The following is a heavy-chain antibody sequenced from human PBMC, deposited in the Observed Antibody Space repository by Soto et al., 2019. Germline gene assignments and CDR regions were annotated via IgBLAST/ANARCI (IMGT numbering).Heavy chain of an antibody. Sequence: QVQLVQSGAEVKKPGASVKVSCKASGYTFTSYAMHWVRQVPGQRLEWMGWINAGNGNTKYSQKFQGRVTITRDTSASTAYMELSSLRSEDTAVYYCARDLIVLVVASTSRVFDPWGQGTLVTVSP. J-gene: IGHJ5*02. CDR2: INAGNGNT. CDR1: GYTFTSYA. CDR3: ARDLIVLVVASTSRVFDP. V-gene: IGHV1-3*01. D-gene: IGHD2-15*01.